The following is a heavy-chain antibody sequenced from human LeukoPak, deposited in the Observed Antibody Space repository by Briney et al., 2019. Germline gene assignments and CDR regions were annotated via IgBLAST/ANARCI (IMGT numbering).Heavy chain of an antibody. J-gene: IGHJ6*03. Sequence: GESLKISCKGSGFTVTDHWIAWVRQMPGKGLEWVGIIHPAVSDIPYSPSFQGQVVISVDRSISTAYLQWNSLKASETAMYYCARHIVVPAATTYYYYMDVWGKGTTVTVS. CDR2: IHPAVSDI. D-gene: IGHD2-2*01. V-gene: IGHV5-51*01. CDR3: ARHIVVPAATTYYYYMDV. CDR1: GFTVTDHW.